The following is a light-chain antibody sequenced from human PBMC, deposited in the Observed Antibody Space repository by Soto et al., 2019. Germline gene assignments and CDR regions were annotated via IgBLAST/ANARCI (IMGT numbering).Light chain of an antibody. V-gene: IGKV1-5*03. CDR3: QQYNFFRT. CDR2: HSS. J-gene: IGKJ1*01. Sequence: DVQMTQSPYSLSASIGDRVTITCRASQSISTWLAWYQQKPGQAPKLLITHSSTLQNGVPSRFIGRGSGTEFTLTISSLQPDDFATYYCQQYNFFRTFGQGTKVEV. CDR1: QSISTW.